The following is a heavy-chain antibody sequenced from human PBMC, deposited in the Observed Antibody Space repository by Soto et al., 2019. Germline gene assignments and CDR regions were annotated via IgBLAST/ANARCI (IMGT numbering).Heavy chain of an antibody. CDR2: IWYDGSNK. V-gene: IGHV3-33*01. CDR3: AREEQRRDSSGYYPEPLFLFDY. D-gene: IGHD3-22*01. Sequence: LRLSCAASGFTFSSYGMHWVRQAPGKGLEWVAVIWYDGSNKYYADSVKGRFTISRDNSKNTLYLQMNSLRAEDTAVYYCAREEQRRDSSGYYPEPLFLFDYWGQGTLVTVSS. J-gene: IGHJ4*02. CDR1: GFTFSSYG.